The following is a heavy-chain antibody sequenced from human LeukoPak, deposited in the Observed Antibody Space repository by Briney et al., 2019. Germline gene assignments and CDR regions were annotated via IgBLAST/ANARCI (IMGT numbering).Heavy chain of an antibody. CDR1: GYSFSTYW. J-gene: IGHJ4*02. Sequence: GESLKISCKGSGYSFSTYWIGWVRQMPGKGLEWMETNYPGDSDTRYSTSFQGQVTISSDRSISTAYLQWSSLKASDTAMYYCAGTSWSSSYDNWGQGTLVTVSS. CDR2: NYPGDSDT. D-gene: IGHD6-6*01. V-gene: IGHV5-51*01. CDR3: AGTSWSSSYDN.